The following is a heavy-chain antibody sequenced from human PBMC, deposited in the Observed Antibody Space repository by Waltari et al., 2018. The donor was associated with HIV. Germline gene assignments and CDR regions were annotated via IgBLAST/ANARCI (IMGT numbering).Heavy chain of an antibody. V-gene: IGHV3-23*01. CDR2: ISGSGGRT. CDR3: AKDPMDIVATINYYGMDV. D-gene: IGHD5-12*01. J-gene: IGHJ6*02. Sequence: EVQLLESGGGLVQPGGSLRLSCAASGFTFSSYAMSWVRQAPGKGRGWVSAISGSGGRTYYADSVKGRFTISRDNSKNTLYLQMNSLRAEDTAVYYCAKDPMDIVATINYYGMDVWGQGTTVTVSS. CDR1: GFTFSSYA.